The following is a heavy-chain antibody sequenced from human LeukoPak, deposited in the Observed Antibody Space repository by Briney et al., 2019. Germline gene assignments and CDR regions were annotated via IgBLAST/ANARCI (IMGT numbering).Heavy chain of an antibody. Sequence: GGTLRLSCAASGYTFSSGDKRGGSQAPGRGVEGVTGISGSGGSTYYKDSVKGRVTISRDNSKNTVYLQMNSLTAEDTAVYYCAKDGYLNAVAGRGYFDYWCQGTLVIVSS. J-gene: IGHJ4*02. D-gene: IGHD6-19*01. CDR3: AKDGYLNAVAGRGYFDY. V-gene: IGHV3-23*02. CDR2: ISGSGGST. CDR1: GYTFSSGD.